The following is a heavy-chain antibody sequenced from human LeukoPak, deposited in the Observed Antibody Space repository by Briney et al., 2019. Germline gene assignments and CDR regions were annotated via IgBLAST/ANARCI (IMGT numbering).Heavy chain of an antibody. J-gene: IGHJ4*02. CDR2: INPGSGDT. Sequence: ASVKVSCKTSGYPFTGYYMHWVRQAPGQGLEWMGWINPGSGDTNYAQNFQGRVTMTRDTSISTAYMELSRLTSDDTAVYYCARDGNEAVAGTGAVTYWGQGTLVTVSS. V-gene: IGHV1-2*02. CDR1: GYPFTGYY. CDR3: ARDGNEAVAGTGAVTY. D-gene: IGHD6-19*01.